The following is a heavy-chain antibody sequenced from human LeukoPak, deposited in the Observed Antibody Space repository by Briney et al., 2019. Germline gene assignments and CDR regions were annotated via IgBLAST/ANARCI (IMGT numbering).Heavy chain of an antibody. CDR2: IKWNIGSI. J-gene: IGHJ4*02. CDR3: AKDKGYGSGSYNYFDY. CDR1: RFTFDDYA. D-gene: IGHD3-10*01. V-gene: IGHV3-9*03. Sequence: GESLTLSCAASRFTFDDYAMHWPRQAPGKGLEFGSNIKWNIGSIVYADSVKGRFTISRDNAKNSLHLQLNSLRAEDMALYYCAKDKGYGSGSYNYFDYWGQGTLVTVSS.